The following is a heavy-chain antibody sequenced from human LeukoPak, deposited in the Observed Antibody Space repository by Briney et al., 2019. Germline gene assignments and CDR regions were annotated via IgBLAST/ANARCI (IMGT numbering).Heavy chain of an antibody. CDR2: ISWDGGST. Sequence: GSLKLSWAPLGFTFDDSTRDWVRQAPGKGLEWVSLISWDGGSTYYADSVKGRFTISRDNSKNSLYLQMNSLRNEDTALYYCAKDQAPRKDGSYLDSWGQGTLVTVSS. V-gene: IGHV3-43*01. J-gene: IGHJ4*02. CDR3: AKDQAPRKDGSYLDS. CDR1: GFTFDDST. D-gene: IGHD5-24*01.